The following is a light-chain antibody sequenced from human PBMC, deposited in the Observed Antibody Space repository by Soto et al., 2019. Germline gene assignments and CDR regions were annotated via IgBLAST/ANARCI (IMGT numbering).Light chain of an antibody. J-gene: IGKJ4*01. CDR2: AAS. CDR3: LQDHNYPLT. CDR1: QGIRSD. Sequence: AIQITQFPSSLSSSVGDRVTIPCRASQGIRSDLGWYQQRPGEAPKVLIYAASSLQSGVPSRFSGSGSGTDFTLTISSLQPEDFATYYCLQDHNYPLTFGGGTKVDIK. V-gene: IGKV1-6*02.